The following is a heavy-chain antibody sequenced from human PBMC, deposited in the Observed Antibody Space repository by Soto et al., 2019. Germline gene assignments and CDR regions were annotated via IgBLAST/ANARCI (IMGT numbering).Heavy chain of an antibody. CDR2: INHSGST. D-gene: IGHD3-3*01. J-gene: IGHJ5*02. V-gene: IGHV4-34*01. CDR3: ARGSPLGLLEWLFPTNWFDP. Sequence: LSLTCAVYGGSFSGYYWSWIRQPPGKGLEWIGEINHSGSTNYNPSLKSRVTISVDTSKNQFSLKLSSVTAADTAVYYCARGSPLGLLEWLFPTNWFDPWGQGTLVTVSS. CDR1: GGSFSGYY.